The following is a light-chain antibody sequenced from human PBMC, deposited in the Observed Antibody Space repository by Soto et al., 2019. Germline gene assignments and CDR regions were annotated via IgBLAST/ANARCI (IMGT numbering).Light chain of an antibody. Sequence: DIQMTQSPSTLSASVGDRVTITCRASHSISNWLAWYQQKPGKAPKLLIYRASNLEGGVPSRFSGSGSGTEFTLTINSLQPDDFATYYCQQYDNYSRTFGQGTKVDI. CDR3: QQYDNYSRT. V-gene: IGKV1-5*03. CDR1: HSISNW. CDR2: RAS. J-gene: IGKJ1*01.